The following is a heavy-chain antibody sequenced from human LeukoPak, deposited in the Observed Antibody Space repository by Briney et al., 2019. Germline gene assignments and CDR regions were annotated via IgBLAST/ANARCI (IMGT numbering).Heavy chain of an antibody. CDR1: GGTFSSYA. CDR3: AAPGGVAAGMRLFDY. Sequence: SVKVSCKASGGTFSSYAISCVRQAPGQGLEWMWRIIPIFDTANYAQKFQGRVTITTDESTSTAYLELRSLRSEDTAVYYCAAPGGVAAGMRLFDYWGQGTLVTVSS. V-gene: IGHV1-69*05. J-gene: IGHJ4*02. CDR2: IIPIFDTA. D-gene: IGHD2-8*02.